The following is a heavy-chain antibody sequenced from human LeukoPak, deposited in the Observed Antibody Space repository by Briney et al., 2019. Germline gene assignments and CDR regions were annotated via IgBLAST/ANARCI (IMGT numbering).Heavy chain of an antibody. J-gene: IGHJ4*02. CDR2: IYYSGST. D-gene: IGHD2/OR15-2a*01. Sequence: SETLSLTCTVSGGSISSYYWSWIRQPPGKGLEWIGYIYYSGSTNYNPSLKSRVTISVDTSKNQFSLELSSVTAADTAVYYCARHKYPSFDYWGQGTLVTVSS. CDR3: ARHKYPSFDY. CDR1: GGSISSYY. V-gene: IGHV4-59*08.